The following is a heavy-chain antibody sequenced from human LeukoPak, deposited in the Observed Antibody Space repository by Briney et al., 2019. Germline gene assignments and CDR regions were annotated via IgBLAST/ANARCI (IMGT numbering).Heavy chain of an antibody. Sequence: GGSLRLSCAASGFTFSSYAMHWVRQAPGKGLEWVAVISYDGSNKYYADSVKGRFTISRDNSKNTLYLQMNSLRAEDTAVYYCARETGIARVDYWGQGTLVTVSS. CDR3: ARETGIARVDY. CDR1: GFTFSSYA. D-gene: IGHD6-13*01. J-gene: IGHJ4*02. CDR2: ISYDGSNK. V-gene: IGHV3-30-3*01.